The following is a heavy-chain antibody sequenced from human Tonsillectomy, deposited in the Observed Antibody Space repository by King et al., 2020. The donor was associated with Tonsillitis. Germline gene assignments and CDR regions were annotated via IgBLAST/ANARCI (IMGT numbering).Heavy chain of an antibody. J-gene: IGHJ4*02. D-gene: IGHD3-10*01. CDR3: AGDYGAGSY. CDR1: GFSFNSHP. Sequence: VQLVESGGGLVQPGGSLRLSCAASGFSFNSHPMSWVRQAPGKGLEWVSAISDTGGNTYYADSVKGRFTISRDNSKNTLYLQMNSLRAEDTAVYYWAGDYGAGSYWGQGTLVTVSS. V-gene: IGHV3-23*04. CDR2: ISDTGGNT.